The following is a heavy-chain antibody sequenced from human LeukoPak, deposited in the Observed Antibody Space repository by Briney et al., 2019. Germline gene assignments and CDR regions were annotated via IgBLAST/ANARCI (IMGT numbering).Heavy chain of an antibody. Sequence: GGSLRLSCAASGFTFSSYAMSWVRQAPGKGLEWVSAISGSGGSTYYADSVKGRFTISRDNSKNTLYLQMNSLRAEDTAVYYCAKAKGKAARTYYYYGMDVWGQGTTVTVSS. CDR3: AKAKGKAARTYYYYGMDV. CDR1: GFTFSSYA. V-gene: IGHV3-23*01. CDR2: ISGSGGST. D-gene: IGHD6-6*01. J-gene: IGHJ6*02.